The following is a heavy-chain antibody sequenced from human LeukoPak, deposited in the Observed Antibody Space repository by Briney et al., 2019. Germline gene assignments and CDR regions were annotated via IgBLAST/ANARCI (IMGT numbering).Heavy chain of an antibody. V-gene: IGHV4-34*01. CDR2: INHSGST. CDR1: GFTFDDYG. D-gene: IGHD6-25*01. CDR3: ARGLGRLFITNYYYMDV. J-gene: IGHJ6*03. Sequence: PGGSLRLSCAASGFTFDDYGMSWVRQPPGKGLEWIGEINHSGSTNYNPSLKSRVTISVDTSKNQFSLKLSSVTAADTAVYYCARGLGRLFITNYYYMDVWGKGTTVTVSS.